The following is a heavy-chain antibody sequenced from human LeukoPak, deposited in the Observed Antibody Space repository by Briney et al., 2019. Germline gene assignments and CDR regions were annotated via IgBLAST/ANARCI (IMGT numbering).Heavy chain of an antibody. J-gene: IGHJ4*02. CDR2: IWSDGSNK. V-gene: IGHV3-33*01. D-gene: IGHD3-10*01. CDR1: GFTFSDYS. Sequence: PGGSLRLSCAASGFTFSDYSIHWVRRAPGKGLEWVAVIWSDGSNKYYADSVKGRFTISRDNSRKTLYLQMNSLRAEDTAVYYCVRASGSFDYWGQGTLVTVSS. CDR3: VRASGSFDY.